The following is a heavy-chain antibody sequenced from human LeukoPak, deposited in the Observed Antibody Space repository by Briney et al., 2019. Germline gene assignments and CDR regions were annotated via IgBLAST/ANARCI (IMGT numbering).Heavy chain of an antibody. CDR2: IYYSGST. V-gene: IGHV4-30-4*01. Sequence: SETLSLTCTVSGGSISSGDYYWSWIRQPPGKGLEWIGYIYYSGSTYYNPSLKSRVTISVDTSENQFSLKLSSVTAADTAVYYCARDTPEWLPGIWGQGTLVTVSS. D-gene: IGHD3-3*01. CDR3: ARDTPEWLPGI. J-gene: IGHJ4*02. CDR1: GGSISSGDYY.